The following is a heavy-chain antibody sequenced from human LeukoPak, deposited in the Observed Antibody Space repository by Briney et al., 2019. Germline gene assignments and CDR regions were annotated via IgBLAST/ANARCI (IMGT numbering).Heavy chain of an antibody. V-gene: IGHV4-39*01. CDR3: ARHVTADNWFDP. CDR1: GGSVSRNSYS. Sequence: SETLSLTCTVSGGSVSRNSYSWGWIRQPPGKGLEWIGSISDSGTIHYNPSLKSRVTILVDTSKKQVSLKVNAVTAADTAVYYCARHVTADNWFDPWGQGTLVTVSS. CDR2: ISDSGTI. J-gene: IGHJ5*02.